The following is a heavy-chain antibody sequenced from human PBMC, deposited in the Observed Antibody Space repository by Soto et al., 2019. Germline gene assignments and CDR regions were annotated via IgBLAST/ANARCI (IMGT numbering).Heavy chain of an antibody. Sequence: QVQLVESGGGVVQPGRSLRLSCAASGFTFSSYGMHWVRQAPGKGLEWVAVIWYDGSNKYYADSVKGRFTISRDNSKNTLYLQMNSLRAEDTAVYYCARAPGGDCYSLYYSYGMDVWGQGTTVTVSS. V-gene: IGHV3-33*01. CDR1: GFTFSSYG. CDR3: ARAPGGDCYSLYYSYGMDV. D-gene: IGHD2-21*02. J-gene: IGHJ6*02. CDR2: IWYDGSNK.